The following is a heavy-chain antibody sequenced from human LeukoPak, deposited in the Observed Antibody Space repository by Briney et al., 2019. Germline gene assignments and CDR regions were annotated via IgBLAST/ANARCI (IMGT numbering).Heavy chain of an antibody. V-gene: IGHV1-69*13. D-gene: IGHD2-2*01. CDR3: ARGGPSAGIVVVPAAPFDY. J-gene: IGHJ4*02. Sequence: ASVKVSCKASGGTFSSYAISWVRQAPGQGLEWMGGIIPIFGTANYAQKFQGRVTITADESTSTAYMELSSLRSEDTAVYYCARGGPSAGIVVVPAAPFDYWGQGTLVTVSS. CDR2: IIPIFGTA. CDR1: GGTFSSYA.